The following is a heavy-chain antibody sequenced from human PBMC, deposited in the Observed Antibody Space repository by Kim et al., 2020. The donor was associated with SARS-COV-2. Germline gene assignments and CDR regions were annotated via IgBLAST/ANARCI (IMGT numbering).Heavy chain of an antibody. Sequence: SETLSLTCTVSGGSISSSSYYWGWIRQPPGKGLEWIGSIYYSGSTYYNPSLKSRVTISVDTSKNQFSLKLSSVTAADTAVYFCARGAPLMATIEGGFDY. CDR2: IYYSGST. CDR1: GGSISSSSYY. CDR3: ARGAPLMATIEGGFDY. J-gene: IGHJ4*01. V-gene: IGHV4-39*07. D-gene: IGHD5-12*01.